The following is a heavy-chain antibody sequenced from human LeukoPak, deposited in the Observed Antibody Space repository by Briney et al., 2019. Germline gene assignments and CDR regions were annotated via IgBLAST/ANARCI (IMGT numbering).Heavy chain of an antibody. CDR1: GYSISSGYY. CDR3: ARLISSGWPSFDY. CDR2: IYHSGST. Sequence: PSETLSLTCTVSGYSISSGYYWGWLRQPPGKGLEWIGSIYHSGSTYYNPSLKSQVTISVDTSKNQFSLKLSSVTAADTAVYYCARLISSGWPSFDYWGQGTLVTVSS. J-gene: IGHJ4*02. V-gene: IGHV4-38-2*02. D-gene: IGHD6-19*01.